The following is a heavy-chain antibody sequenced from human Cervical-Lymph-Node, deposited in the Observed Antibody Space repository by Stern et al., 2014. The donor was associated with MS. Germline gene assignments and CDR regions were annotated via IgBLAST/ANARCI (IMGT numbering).Heavy chain of an antibody. V-gene: IGHV1-69*06. Sequence: VQLEESGTEVKKPGSSVKVSCKASGSTFSSYAFSWVRQAPGQGLEWMGGIVPIFGTATYAPKFQDRVTIIADKSTITVYMELSSLKSEDTAVYYCARVGDFMWDYWGQGTLVTVSS. CDR2: IVPIFGTA. CDR3: ARVGDFMWDY. J-gene: IGHJ4*02. D-gene: IGHD2-21*02. CDR1: GSTFSSYA.